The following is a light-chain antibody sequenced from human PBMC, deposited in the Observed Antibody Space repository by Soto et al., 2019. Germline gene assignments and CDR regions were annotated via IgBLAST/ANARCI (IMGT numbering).Light chain of an antibody. CDR3: SSYTSGDTWV. V-gene: IGLV1-44*01. J-gene: IGLJ3*02. CDR1: SSNIGSNT. CDR2: SNN. Sequence: QSVLTQPPSASGTPGQRVTISCSGSSSNIGSNTVNWYQQLPGTAPKLLIYSNNQRPSGVPDRFSGSKSGTSASLAISGLQSEDEADYYCSSYTSGDTWVFGGGTKLTVL.